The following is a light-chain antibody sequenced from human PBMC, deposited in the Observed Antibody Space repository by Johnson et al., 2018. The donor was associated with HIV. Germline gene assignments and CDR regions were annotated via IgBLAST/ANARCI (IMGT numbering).Light chain of an antibody. Sequence: QSVLTQPPSVSAAPGQKVTISCSGSCSNIGNNYVSWYQQLPGTAPKLLIYDNNKRPSGIPDRFSGSKSGTSATLGITGLQTGDEADYYCGTWDSSLSAHYVFGTGTKITVL. CDR1: CSNIGNNY. V-gene: IGLV1-51*01. CDR3: GTWDSSLSAHYV. J-gene: IGLJ1*01. CDR2: DNN.